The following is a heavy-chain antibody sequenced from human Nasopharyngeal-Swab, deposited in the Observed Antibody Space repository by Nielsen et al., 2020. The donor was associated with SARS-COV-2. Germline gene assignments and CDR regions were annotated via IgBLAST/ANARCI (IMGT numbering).Heavy chain of an antibody. CDR2: FDPEDDET. CDR1: GYTLTELS. V-gene: IGHV1-24*01. Sequence: ASVKVSCKVSGYTLTELSMHWVRQAPGKGLEWMGGFDPEDDETIYAQKFQGRVTMTEDTSTDTAYMELSSLRSEDTAVYYCARGTMVRGVIISDPLYWGQGTLVTVSS. CDR3: ARGTMVRGVIISDPLY. J-gene: IGHJ4*02. D-gene: IGHD3-10*01.